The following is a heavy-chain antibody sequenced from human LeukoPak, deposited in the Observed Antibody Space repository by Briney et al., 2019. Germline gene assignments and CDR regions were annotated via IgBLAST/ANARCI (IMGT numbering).Heavy chain of an antibody. Sequence: PGGSLRVSCAASEFTFTSYELNWVRNSPGHGLEWVLYSSSSGNTISFADSVKGRFTISRDNAKNSLYLQVISLRAEDTAVYYCARGPSIAARYDAFDIWGQGTMVTVSS. CDR3: ARGPSIAARYDAFDI. V-gene: IGHV3-48*03. J-gene: IGHJ3*02. CDR2: SSSSGNTI. D-gene: IGHD6-6*01. CDR1: EFTFTSYE.